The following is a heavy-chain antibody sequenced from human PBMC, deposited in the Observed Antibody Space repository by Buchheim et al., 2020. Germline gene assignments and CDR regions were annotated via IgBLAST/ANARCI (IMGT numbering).Heavy chain of an antibody. V-gene: IGHV1-69*04. Sequence: QVQLVQSGAEVQKPGSSVKFSCKASGGTFSSYAISWVRQAPGQGLEWMGRIIPILGIANYAQKFQGRVTITADKSTSTAYMELSSLRSEDTAVYYCARDVPQTGIAAAGPGYWGQGTL. CDR2: IIPILGIA. CDR1: GGTFSSYA. D-gene: IGHD6-13*01. CDR3: ARDVPQTGIAAAGPGY. J-gene: IGHJ4*02.